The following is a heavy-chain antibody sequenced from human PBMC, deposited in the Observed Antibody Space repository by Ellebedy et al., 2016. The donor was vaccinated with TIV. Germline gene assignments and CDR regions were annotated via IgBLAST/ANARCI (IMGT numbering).Heavy chain of an antibody. J-gene: IGHJ4*02. V-gene: IGHV3-48*04. CDR3: ATTTPYGTTWFGSIDN. CDR1: GFTFSDHS. Sequence: GGSLRLXXAASGFTFSDHSLEWVRQAPGKGLEWVSYISSSANSKYYADSVKGRFTISRDNAKNSLYLEMNSLRAEDTTVYYCATTTPYGTTWFGSIDNWGQGTLVTVSS. CDR2: ISSSANSK. D-gene: IGHD3-10*01.